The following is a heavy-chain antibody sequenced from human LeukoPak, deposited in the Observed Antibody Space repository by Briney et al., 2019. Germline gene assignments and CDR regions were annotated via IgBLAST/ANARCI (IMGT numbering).Heavy chain of an antibody. CDR3: ARGVEPLAANTLAY. J-gene: IGHJ4*02. V-gene: IGHV3-53*01. CDR2: LYSDGNT. CDR1: GFTIITND. Sequence: GGSLRLSCAASGFTIITNDMTWVRQAPGKGLEWVSVLYSDGNTKYTDSVQGRFTISRDNSKNTLYLEMNSLSPDDTAVYYCARGVEPLAANTLAYWGQGTLVTVSS. D-gene: IGHD1-14*01.